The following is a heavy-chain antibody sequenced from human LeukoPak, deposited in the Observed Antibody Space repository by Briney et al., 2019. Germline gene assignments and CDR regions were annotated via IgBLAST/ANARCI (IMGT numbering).Heavy chain of an antibody. Sequence: PGRSPRLSCAASGFTFSSYGMHWVRQAPGKGLEWVAAISYDGSNKYYADSVKGRFTISRDNSKNTLYLQMNSLRAEDTAVYYCAKDGDYYDSSGYLDYWGQGTLVTVSS. CDR3: AKDGDYYDSSGYLDY. CDR2: ISYDGSNK. J-gene: IGHJ4*02. CDR1: GFTFSSYG. D-gene: IGHD3-22*01. V-gene: IGHV3-30*18.